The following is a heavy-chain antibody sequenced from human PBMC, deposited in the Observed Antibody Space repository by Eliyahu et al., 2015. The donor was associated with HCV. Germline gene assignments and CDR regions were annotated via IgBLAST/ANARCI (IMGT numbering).Heavy chain of an antibody. J-gene: IGHJ5*02. CDR1: GXTFSSYA. Sequence: QXQLVESGGGVVQPGRSLRLSCAASGXTFSSYAMHWVRQAPGKGLGWVAVISYDGSNKYYADSVKGRFTISRDNSKNTLYLQMNSLRAEDTAVYYCARGLVTMIVGWFDPWGQGTLVTVSS. CDR3: ARGLVTMIVGWFDP. CDR2: ISYDGSNK. D-gene: IGHD3-22*01. V-gene: IGHV3-30*04.